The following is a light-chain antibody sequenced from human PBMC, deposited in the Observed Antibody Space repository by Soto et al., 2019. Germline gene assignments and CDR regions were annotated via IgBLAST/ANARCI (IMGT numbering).Light chain of an antibody. Sequence: DIQMTQSPSTLSASVGDRVTITCLASQSISSWLAWYQQKPGKAPKLLIYDASSLESGVPSRFSGSGSGTEFTLTISSLQPDDFATYYCQQYNSYSALTFGGGTKVDI. CDR2: DAS. CDR3: QQYNSYSALT. V-gene: IGKV1-5*01. CDR1: QSISSW. J-gene: IGKJ4*01.